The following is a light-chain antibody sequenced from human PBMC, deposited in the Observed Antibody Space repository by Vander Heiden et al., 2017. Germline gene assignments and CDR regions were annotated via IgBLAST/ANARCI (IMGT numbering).Light chain of an antibody. CDR3: SSHTGRTTPL. V-gene: IGLV2-14*03. J-gene: IGLJ3*02. Sequence: QSALTQPASVSGSPGQSITISCTGTSSDTGDYNSVSWYQQRPDKAPKLIIFDASHRPAGVCDRYSASKSGNTASLTISGLQAEDEADYYCSSHTGRTTPLFGGGTKLTVL. CDR1: SSDTGDYNS. CDR2: DAS.